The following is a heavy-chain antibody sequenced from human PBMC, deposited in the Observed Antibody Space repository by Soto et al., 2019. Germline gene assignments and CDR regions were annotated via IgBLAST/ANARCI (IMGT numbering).Heavy chain of an antibody. CDR3: ASNPQVADAFDI. J-gene: IGHJ3*02. CDR2: INSDGSST. D-gene: IGHD2-15*01. Sequence: GGSLRLSCAASGFTFSSYWMHWVRQAPGKGLVWVSRINSDGSSTSYADSVKGRFTISRDNAKNTLYLQMNSLRAEDTAVYYCASNPQVADAFDIWRQGTMVTVSS. V-gene: IGHV3-74*01. CDR1: GFTFSSYW.